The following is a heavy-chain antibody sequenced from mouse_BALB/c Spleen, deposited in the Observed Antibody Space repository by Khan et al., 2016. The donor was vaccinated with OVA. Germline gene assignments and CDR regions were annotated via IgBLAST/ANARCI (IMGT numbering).Heavy chain of an antibody. CDR3: ARAYYRYDGYYAMDY. J-gene: IGHJ4*01. CDR1: GFSLSRYN. Sequence: QVQLQQSGPGLVAPSQSLSITCTVSGFSLSRYNIHWVRQPPGKGLEWLGMIWGGGGTDYNSTLKSRLSISKDNSKSQVFLKMNSLQTDDSAMYYCARAYYRYDGYYAMDYWGQGTSVIVSS. V-gene: IGHV2-6-4*01. CDR2: IWGGGGT. D-gene: IGHD2-14*01.